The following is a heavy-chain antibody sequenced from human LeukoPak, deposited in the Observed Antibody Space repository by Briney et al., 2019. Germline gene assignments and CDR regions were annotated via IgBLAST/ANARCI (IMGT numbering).Heavy chain of an antibody. D-gene: IGHD4-11*01. J-gene: IGHJ3*02. V-gene: IGHV1-69*04. CDR2: IIPILGIA. CDR1: GGTFSSYA. CDR3: AREDFSNYLNNAFDI. Sequence: SVKVSCKASGGTFSSYAISWVRQAPGQGLEWMGRIIPILGIANYAQKFQGRVTITTDESTSVIYMELSSLRSDDTAMYYCAREDFSNYLNNAFDIWGQGTMVTVSS.